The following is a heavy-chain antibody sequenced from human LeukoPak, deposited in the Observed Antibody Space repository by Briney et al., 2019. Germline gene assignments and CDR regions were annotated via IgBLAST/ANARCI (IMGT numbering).Heavy chain of an antibody. V-gene: IGHV3-23*01. J-gene: IGHJ4*02. CDR1: GFTFSSYA. Sequence: PGGSLRLSCAASGFTFSSYAMSWVRRAPGKGLEWVSAISGSGGSTYYADSVKGRFTISRDNSKNTLYLQMNSLRAEDTAVYYCVNLAGMVREKPGPIDYWGQGTLVTGAS. CDR3: VNLAGMVREKPGPIDY. CDR2: ISGSGGST. D-gene: IGHD3-10*01.